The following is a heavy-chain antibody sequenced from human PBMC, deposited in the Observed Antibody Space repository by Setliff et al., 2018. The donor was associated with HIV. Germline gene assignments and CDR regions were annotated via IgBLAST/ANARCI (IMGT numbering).Heavy chain of an antibody. CDR1: GYNFVNYW. D-gene: IGHD3-10*01. V-gene: IGHV5-51*01. Sequence: GESLKISCKASGYNFVNYWIGWVRLMPGKGLEWMGIVYPGDSDVRYSPSFQGHVSISVDKSTSTAYLQWTSLKASDSAMYYCASGSGIDWFDPWGQGTLVTVSS. CDR3: ASGSGIDWFDP. J-gene: IGHJ5*02. CDR2: VYPGDSDV.